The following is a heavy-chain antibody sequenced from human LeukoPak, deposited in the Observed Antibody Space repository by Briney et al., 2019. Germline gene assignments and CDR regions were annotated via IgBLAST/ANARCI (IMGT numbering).Heavy chain of an antibody. CDR3: ARAGTYETTWYH. V-gene: IGHV3-7*01. Sequence: GASLTLSCAASGFSFSNYWMSWVRQAPGKGLEWVANINQDGSVKYYVDSVKGRFTISRDSAENSLYLQMNSLRAEDTALYFCARAGTYETTWYHWGQGTLVTVSS. J-gene: IGHJ5*02. CDR2: INQDGSVK. D-gene: IGHD1-7*01. CDR1: GFSFSNYW.